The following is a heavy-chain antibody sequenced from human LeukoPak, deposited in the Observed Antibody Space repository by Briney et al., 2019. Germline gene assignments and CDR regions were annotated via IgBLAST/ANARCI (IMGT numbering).Heavy chain of an antibody. Sequence: GGSLRLSCAASGFTFSSYGMHWVRQAPGKGLEWVAFIRYDGSNKYYADSVKGRFTISRDNSKNTLYLQMNSLRAEDTAVYYCAKDGGELRYFDWFHMGGPDAFDIWGQGTMVTVSS. D-gene: IGHD3-9*01. V-gene: IGHV3-30*02. CDR3: AKDGGELRYFDWFHMGGPDAFDI. J-gene: IGHJ3*02. CDR1: GFTFSSYG. CDR2: IRYDGSNK.